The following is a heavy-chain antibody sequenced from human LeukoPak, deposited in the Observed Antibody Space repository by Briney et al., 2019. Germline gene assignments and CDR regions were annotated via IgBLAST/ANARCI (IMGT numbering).Heavy chain of an antibody. J-gene: IGHJ4*02. CDR2: ISGSDGST. CDR1: GFTFSSHA. D-gene: IGHD3-3*01. CDR3: ARDQYDFWSAYGFDY. Sequence: GGSLRLSCAASGFTFSSHAMTWVRQXPXKXLEWXSGISGSDGSTYYADSVVGRFTISRDNSKSTLYLQMNSLRADDTAIYYCARDQYDFWSAYGFDYWGRGTLVTVSS. V-gene: IGHV3-23*01.